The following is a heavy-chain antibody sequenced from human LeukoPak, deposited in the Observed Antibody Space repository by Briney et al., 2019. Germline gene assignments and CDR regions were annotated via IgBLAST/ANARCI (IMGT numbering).Heavy chain of an antibody. CDR2: IKSKYNGGTR. Sequence: PGGSLSLSCAASGFIFSNAWMSWVRQAPGKGLEWVGRIKSKYNGGTRDYAAPVKDRFTISRDDSKDTLYVQMNSLKIEDTAVYYCTAMDCSGDTCYFIYWGQGTLVTVSS. CDR1: GFIFSNAW. V-gene: IGHV3-15*01. J-gene: IGHJ4*02. D-gene: IGHD2-15*01. CDR3: TAMDCSGDTCYFIY.